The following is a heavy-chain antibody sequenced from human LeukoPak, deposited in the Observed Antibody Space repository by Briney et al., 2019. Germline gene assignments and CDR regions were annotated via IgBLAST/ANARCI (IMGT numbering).Heavy chain of an antibody. CDR3: ARGRSQSGVATSYYFDV. CDR2: MNPNSGNT. D-gene: IGHD2-8*01. J-gene: IGHJ6*03. V-gene: IGHV1-8*03. CDR1: GYTFNSYD. Sequence: GASVKVSCKASGYTFNSYDINLVRQATGQGLEWMGWMNPNSGNTGYPQKFQGRVTITRNTSISTAYMELSSLRSEDTAVYYCARGRSQSGVATSYYFDVWGKGTTVTVSS.